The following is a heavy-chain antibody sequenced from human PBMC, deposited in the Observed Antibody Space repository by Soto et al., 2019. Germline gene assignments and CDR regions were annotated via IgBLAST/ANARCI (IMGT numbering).Heavy chain of an antibody. D-gene: IGHD5-12*01. CDR1: GVSFSSVGYY. CDR2: IYYSGST. CDR3: ERGDKRGYSGSEKLDH. Sequence: PSETLSLTCTVSGVSFSSVGYYWSWIRQPPGKGLEWIGYIYYSGSTNYNPSLKSRVTISVDTSKNQFSLKLTSVTAADTAVYYCERGDKRGYSGSEKLDHWGQRTPGTVPS. J-gene: IGHJ4*02. V-gene: IGHV4-61*08.